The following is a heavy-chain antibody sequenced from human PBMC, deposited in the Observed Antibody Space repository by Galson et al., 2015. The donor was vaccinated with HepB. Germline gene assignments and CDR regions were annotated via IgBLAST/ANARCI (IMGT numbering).Heavy chain of an antibody. V-gene: IGHV3-30-3*01. CDR1: GFTFSKYA. CDR2: ISYDASRK. J-gene: IGHJ4*02. Sequence: SLRLSCAASGFTFSKYAMHWVRQAPGKGLEWVAVISYDASRKSYADSVNGRFTISRDNSKNTLDLQMNSLRVEDTAVYYCARDLTDRYSCDWWGQGTLVSVSS. D-gene: IGHD2-15*01. CDR3: ARDLTDRYSCDW.